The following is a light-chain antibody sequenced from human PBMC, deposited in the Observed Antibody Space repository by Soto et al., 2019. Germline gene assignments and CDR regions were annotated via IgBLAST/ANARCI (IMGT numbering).Light chain of an antibody. CDR1: RDIGND. CDR3: QQDYNVPRT. Sequence: IQMTQSPLSLSASVGDRVIITCRASRDIGNDLGWYQQKPGKAPKLLIFAASTLHSGVPSRFRGSGSGTVFTLTISSLHPEDFATYFCQQDYNVPRTFGQGTMVE. CDR2: AAS. V-gene: IGKV1-6*01. J-gene: IGKJ1*01.